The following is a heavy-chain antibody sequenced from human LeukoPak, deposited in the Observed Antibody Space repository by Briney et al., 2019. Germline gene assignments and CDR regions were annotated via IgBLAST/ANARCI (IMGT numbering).Heavy chain of an antibody. CDR3: AKDESSGYYYLDS. CDR2: ITGSAESA. J-gene: IGHJ5*01. D-gene: IGHD3-22*01. V-gene: IGHV3-23*01. Sequence: GGSLRLSCAASGFTFRRNAMTWVRQAPGKGLEWVSTITGSAESAYYADSVKGRFSIPRDNSKNTLHLQLKSLRAEDTAVYYCAKDESSGYYYLDSWGQGTLVTASS. CDR1: GFTFRRNA.